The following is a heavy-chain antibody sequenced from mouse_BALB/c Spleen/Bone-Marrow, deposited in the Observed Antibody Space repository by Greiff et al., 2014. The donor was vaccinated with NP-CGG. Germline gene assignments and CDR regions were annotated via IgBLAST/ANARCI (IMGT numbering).Heavy chain of an antibody. D-gene: IGHD1-1*01. CDR3: ARKDYGSSYPFAY. CDR2: IYPGGGYT. Sequence: QVPLQQSGAELVRPGTSVKISCKASGYTSTNYWLGWVKQRPGHGLEWIGDIYPGGGYTNYNEKFKGKATLTADTSSSTAYMQLSSLTSEDSAVYFCARKDYGSSYPFAYWGQGTLVTVSA. J-gene: IGHJ3*01. V-gene: IGHV1-63*02. CDR1: GYTSTNYW.